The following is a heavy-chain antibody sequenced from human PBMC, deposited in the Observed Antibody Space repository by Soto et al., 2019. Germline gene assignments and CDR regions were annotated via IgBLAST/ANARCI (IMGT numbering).Heavy chain of an antibody. CDR1: DDSINSDKYY. Sequence: PSETLSLTCSVSDDSINSDKYYWGWIRQPPGKGLEWIGSIYYRGNAYYNPSLQTRVTISLDKSRSQFSLKLNSVTAADSAVYFCARLEGQAKNSYHFDFWGPGALVTVSS. V-gene: IGHV4-39*01. J-gene: IGHJ4*02. CDR3: ARLEGQAKNSYHFDF. D-gene: IGHD2-2*01. CDR2: IYYRGNA.